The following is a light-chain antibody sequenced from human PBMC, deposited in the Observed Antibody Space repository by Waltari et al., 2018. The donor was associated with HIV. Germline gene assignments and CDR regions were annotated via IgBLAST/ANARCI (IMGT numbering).Light chain of an antibody. V-gene: IGKV1-39*01. CDR1: QAITTY. J-gene: IGKJ3*01. Sequence: IPVTQSPSSLSASLGDTVVITCRASQAITTYLNWYQQKADKPPVLLVYSASTLQTGAPSRFRGSGSGRDFTLSISGLQPEDFATYFCQQSYESPFNFGPGTK. CDR2: SAS. CDR3: QQSYESPFN.